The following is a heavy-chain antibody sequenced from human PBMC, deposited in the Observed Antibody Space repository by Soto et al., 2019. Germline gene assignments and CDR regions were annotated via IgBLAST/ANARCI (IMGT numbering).Heavy chain of an antibody. CDR1: GGSVSSGGYS. Sequence: LSLTCTVSGGSVSSGGYSWSWIRQPPGKGLEWIGYIFYSGNTNYNPSLKSRVTISVDMSKNQFSLKLSSVTAADTAVYFCARNPLRLPFDSWGQGTLVTVSS. V-gene: IGHV4-61*08. J-gene: IGHJ4*02. CDR3: ARNPLRLPFDS. CDR2: IFYSGNT.